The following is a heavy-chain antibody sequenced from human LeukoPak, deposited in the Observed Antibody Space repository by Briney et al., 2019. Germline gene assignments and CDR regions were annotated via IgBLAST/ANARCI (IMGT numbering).Heavy chain of an antibody. V-gene: IGHV3-7*03. D-gene: IGHD3-3*01. CDR2: TNPDGTET. J-gene: IGHJ4*02. CDR1: GLFFSVHY. Sequence: GGSLTLSCVDSGLFFSVHYMSWVRQGPGKGLEWVAKTNPDGTETSYVDSVKGRFTISRDNAKNSLYLQMNSLRAEDTAVYYCAKGVGSRGFLGPDYWGQGTLVTVSS. CDR3: AKGVGSRGFLGPDY.